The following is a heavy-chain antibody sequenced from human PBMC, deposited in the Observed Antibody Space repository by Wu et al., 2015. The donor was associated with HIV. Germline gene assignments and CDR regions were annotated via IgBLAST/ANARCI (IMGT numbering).Heavy chain of an antibody. J-gene: IGHJ4*02. CDR2: INPSGGST. Sequence: QVQLVQSGAEVKKPGASVKVSCKASGYTFTSYYMHWVRQAPGQGLEWMGIINPSGGSTSYAQKFQGRVTMTRDTSTSTVYMELSSLRSEDTAVYYCARGSSCGGDCYRYYFDYWGQGTLVTVSS. CDR3: ARGSSCGGDCYRYYFDY. D-gene: IGHD2-21*02. CDR1: GYTFTSYY. V-gene: IGHV1-46*01.